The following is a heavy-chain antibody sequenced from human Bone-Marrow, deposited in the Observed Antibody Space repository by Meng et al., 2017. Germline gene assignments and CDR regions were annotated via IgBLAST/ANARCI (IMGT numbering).Heavy chain of an antibody. V-gene: IGHV1-2*02. J-gene: IGHJ1*01. CDR3: AIGYSSSWYRGYLQH. D-gene: IGHD6-13*01. Sequence: ASVKVSCKASGYTFTGYYMHWVRQAPGQGLEWMGWINPNSGGTNYAQKFQGRVTMTRDTSISTAYMELSRLRSDDTAVYYCAIGYSSSWYRGYLQHWGQGTLVTVSS. CDR1: GYTFTGYY. CDR2: INPNSGGT.